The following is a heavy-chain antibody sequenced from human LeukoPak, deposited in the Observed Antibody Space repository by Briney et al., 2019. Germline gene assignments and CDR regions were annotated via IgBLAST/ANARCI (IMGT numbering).Heavy chain of an antibody. Sequence: APVKVSCKASGYTFTSYDINWVRQATGQGLEWMGWMNSNSGNTGYAQKFQGRVIMTRNTSISTAYMELSSLRSEDTAVYYCARALRGVAVAGTSYYFDYWGQGTLVTVSS. CDR2: MNSNSGNT. CDR3: ARALRGVAVAGTSYYFDY. D-gene: IGHD6-19*01. CDR1: GYTFTSYD. J-gene: IGHJ4*02. V-gene: IGHV1-8*01.